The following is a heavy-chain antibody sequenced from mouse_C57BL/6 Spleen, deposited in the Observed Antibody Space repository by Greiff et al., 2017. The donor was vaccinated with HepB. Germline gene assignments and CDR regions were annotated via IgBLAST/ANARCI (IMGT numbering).Heavy chain of an antibody. CDR1: GFTFSSYG. Sequence: EVQLQESGGDLVKPGGSLKLSCAASGFTFSSYGMSWVRQTPDKRLEWVATISSGGSYTYYPDSVKGRFTISRDNAKNTLYLQMSSLKSEDTAMYYCARLVSSSPWYFDVWGTGTTVTVSS. CDR2: ISSGGSYT. D-gene: IGHD1-1*01. V-gene: IGHV5-6*01. J-gene: IGHJ1*03. CDR3: ARLVSSSPWYFDV.